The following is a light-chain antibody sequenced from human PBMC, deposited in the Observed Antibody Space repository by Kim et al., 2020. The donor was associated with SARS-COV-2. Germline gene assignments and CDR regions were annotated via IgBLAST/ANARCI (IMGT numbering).Light chain of an antibody. CDR2: VAS. Sequence: SPGERAPLSCRASQSVSSSYLAWYQQKPGQAPRLLIYVASSRATGIPDRFSGSGSGTDFTLTISRLEPEDFAVYYCQQYGSSRWTFGQGTKVDIK. CDR1: QSVSSSY. V-gene: IGKV3-20*01. J-gene: IGKJ1*01. CDR3: QQYGSSRWT.